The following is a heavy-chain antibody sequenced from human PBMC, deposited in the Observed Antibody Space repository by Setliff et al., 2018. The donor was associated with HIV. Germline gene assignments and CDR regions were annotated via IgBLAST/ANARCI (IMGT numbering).Heavy chain of an antibody. J-gene: IGHJ4*02. Sequence: SETLSLTCTVSGGSISSGDYFLSWIRQAPGKGLEWIGCIYYSGSAYYNPSLQRRVTISVDTSKNQVSLKLTSVTAADTAVYFCTREGSYYDRTGYWPVFDDWGQGTLVTVSS. CDR2: IYYSGSA. CDR3: TREGSYYDRTGYWPVFDD. CDR1: GGSISSGDYF. V-gene: IGHV4-30-4*08. D-gene: IGHD3-22*01.